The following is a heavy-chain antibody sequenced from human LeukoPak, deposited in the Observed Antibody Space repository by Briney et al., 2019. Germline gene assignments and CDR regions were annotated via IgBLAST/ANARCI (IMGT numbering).Heavy chain of an antibody. Sequence: ATVKPSCKPSGYTFTSYGITWVRQATGQGLEWMGWISAYNGNTNYAQKLQGRVTMTTDTSTSTAYMELRSLRSDDTAVYYCAREHCGGDRAFDYWGQGTLVTVSS. CDR1: GYTFTSYG. CDR2: ISAYNGNT. J-gene: IGHJ4*02. V-gene: IGHV1-18*01. CDR3: AREHCGGDRAFDY. D-gene: IGHD2-21*02.